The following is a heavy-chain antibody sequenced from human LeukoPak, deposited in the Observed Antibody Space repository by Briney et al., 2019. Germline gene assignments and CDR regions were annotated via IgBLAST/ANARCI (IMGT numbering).Heavy chain of an antibody. CDR1: QFTFNGSW. CDR3: AIWTSGNY. D-gene: IGHD1-1*01. CDR2: IDPSGSQK. Sequence: GGSLRLSCADSQFTFNGSWMNWVRQAPGKGLEWVANIDPSGSQKRYVDSVRGRFTISKDNPGASLYLDMHSLRAEDTAIYYCAIWTSGNYWGQGTRVTVSS. J-gene: IGHJ4*02. V-gene: IGHV3-7*01.